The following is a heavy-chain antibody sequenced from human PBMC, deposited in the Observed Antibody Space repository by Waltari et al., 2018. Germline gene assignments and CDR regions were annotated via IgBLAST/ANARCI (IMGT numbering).Heavy chain of an antibody. CDR1: GYRFPGYW. J-gene: IGHJ4*02. Sequence: EVQLVQSGAEVKKPGESLKISCQGSGYRFPGYWIAWVRQMPGKGLEYMGLIYPDDSDVKYNPSFQCQVTISVDKSINTAYLQWGSLKASDSAMYFCARHIYSSGWYFYFDHWGQGTLVTVSS. D-gene: IGHD6-19*01. CDR3: ARHIYSSGWYFYFDH. CDR2: IYPDDSDV. V-gene: IGHV5-51*01.